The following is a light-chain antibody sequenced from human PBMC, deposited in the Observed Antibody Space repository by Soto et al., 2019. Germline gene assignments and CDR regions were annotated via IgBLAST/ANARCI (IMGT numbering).Light chain of an antibody. J-gene: IGKJ4*01. CDR3: QKTDAAPLT. Sequence: DIQMTQSPSSLAASVGDRVTITFRASQGIGNYLVWYQQKPGKPPKPLIYSASTLQGGVPSRFSGSRSGTHFTLTISSLQPEDVATYYCQKTDAAPLTFGGGNRVEL. CDR1: QGIGNY. CDR2: SAS. V-gene: IGKV1-27*01.